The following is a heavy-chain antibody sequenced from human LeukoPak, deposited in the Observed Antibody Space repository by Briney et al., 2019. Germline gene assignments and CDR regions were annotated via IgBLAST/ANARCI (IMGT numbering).Heavy chain of an antibody. J-gene: IGHJ4*02. CDR1: GGSFSGYY. CDR3: ARDAPAKGLDY. Sequence: SETLSLTCAVYGGSFSGYYWSWIRQPPGKGLEWIGEINHSGSTNYNPSLKSRVTISVDRSKNQFSLKLSSVTAADTAVYYCARDAPAKGLDYWGQGTLVTVSS. CDR2: INHSGST. V-gene: IGHV4-34*01. D-gene: IGHD2-15*01.